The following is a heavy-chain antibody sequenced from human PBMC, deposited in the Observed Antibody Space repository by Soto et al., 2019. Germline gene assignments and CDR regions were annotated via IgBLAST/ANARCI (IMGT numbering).Heavy chain of an antibody. J-gene: IGHJ4*02. V-gene: IGHV1-69*04. Sequence: SVKVSCKASGYTFTSYAMHWVRQAPGQRLEWMGRIIPILGIANYAQKFQGRVTITADKSTSTAYMELSSLRSEDTAVYYCARDLVVVPAAIDGFHYGSFDYWGQGTLVTVSS. CDR2: IIPILGIA. CDR1: GYTFTSYA. CDR3: ARDLVVVPAAIDGFHYGSFDY. D-gene: IGHD2-2*01.